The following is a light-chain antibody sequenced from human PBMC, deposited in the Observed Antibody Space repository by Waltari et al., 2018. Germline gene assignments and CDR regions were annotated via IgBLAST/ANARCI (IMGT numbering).Light chain of an antibody. Sequence: DIQMTQSPSSLSASVGDRVTITCRASQSINTDLNWYQQKPGKAPKLLIYAASSLQSGGPSRFSGSVSGTDFTLTINSLQPEDFATYYCQQSHSTPPLTFGGGTKVEIK. CDR3: QQSHSTPPLT. J-gene: IGKJ4*01. V-gene: IGKV1-39*01. CDR1: QSINTD. CDR2: AAS.